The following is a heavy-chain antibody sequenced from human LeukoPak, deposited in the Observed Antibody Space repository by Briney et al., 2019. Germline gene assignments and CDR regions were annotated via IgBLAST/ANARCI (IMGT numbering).Heavy chain of an antibody. V-gene: IGHV4-59*01. D-gene: IGHD6-13*01. Sequence: SETLSLTCSVSSVSISTYYWSWIRQAPGKGLEWIGFIYYSGNTNYNPSLKSRATIFLDTSKNQFSLKLSSVTAADTAVYYCATQPAGPGSWFDLWGQGTLVTVSP. J-gene: IGHJ5*02. CDR2: IYYSGNT. CDR3: ATQPAGPGSWFDL. CDR1: SVSISTYY.